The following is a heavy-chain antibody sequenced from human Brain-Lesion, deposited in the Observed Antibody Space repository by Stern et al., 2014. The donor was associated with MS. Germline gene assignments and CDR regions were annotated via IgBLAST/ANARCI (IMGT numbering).Heavy chain of an antibody. D-gene: IGHD6-13*01. J-gene: IGHJ6*02. CDR3: AKFQSSSPYYGMDV. Sequence: VPLVESGGGLVQPGGSLRLSCAASAFTFNSYAMSWVRQAPGKGLKWVSAISSSDNRAYYADSVKGRFTISRDNGKNTLFLQMNSLRAEDTAVYYCAKFQSSSPYYGMDVWGQGTTVTVSS. CDR1: AFTFNSYA. V-gene: IGHV3-23*04. CDR2: ISSSDNRA.